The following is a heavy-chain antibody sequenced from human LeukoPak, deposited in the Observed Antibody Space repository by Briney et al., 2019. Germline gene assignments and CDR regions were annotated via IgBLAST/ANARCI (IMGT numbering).Heavy chain of an antibody. CDR2: ISYDGSNK. Sequence: SLRLSCAASGVTFNSYEITRVRQAPGPGLEWLGVISYDGSNKYYADFVKGRFTFSRDNSKNTVHLQMNSLRAEDTAVYYCARGRSRERAYGMDVWGPGNTVTVSS. V-gene: IGHV3-30*19. CDR1: GVTFNSYE. J-gene: IGHJ6*02. CDR3: ARGRSRERAYGMDV. D-gene: IGHD6-6*01.